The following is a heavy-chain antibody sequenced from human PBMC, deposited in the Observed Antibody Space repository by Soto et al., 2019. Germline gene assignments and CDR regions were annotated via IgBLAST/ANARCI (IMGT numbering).Heavy chain of an antibody. D-gene: IGHD6-6*01. V-gene: IGHV4-39*01. CDR3: VRSSIAPRLFMYPFDY. CDR1: GGSITSTSYY. J-gene: IGHJ4*02. Sequence: PSETLSLTCTVSGGSITSTSYYWGWIRQPPGKGLECVGNIYFDGNTYYNPSLKSRVTISMDTSKNQVSLRLSSVTAADTAVYYCVRSSIAPRLFMYPFDYWGQGTLVTVS. CDR2: IYFDGNT.